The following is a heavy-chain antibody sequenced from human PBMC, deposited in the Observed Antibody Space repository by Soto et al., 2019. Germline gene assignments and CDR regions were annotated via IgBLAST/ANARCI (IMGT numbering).Heavy chain of an antibody. CDR3: ARIPENYYYYGMDV. J-gene: IGHJ6*02. D-gene: IGHD2-2*01. CDR1: GFTFSSYG. Sequence: GGSLRLSCAASGFTFSSYGMHWVRQAPGKGLEWVAVTSYDGSNKYYADSVKGRFTISRDNAKNTLYLQMNSLRAEDTAVYYCARIPENYYYYGMDVWGQGTTVTVSS. V-gene: IGHV3-30*03. CDR2: TSYDGSNK.